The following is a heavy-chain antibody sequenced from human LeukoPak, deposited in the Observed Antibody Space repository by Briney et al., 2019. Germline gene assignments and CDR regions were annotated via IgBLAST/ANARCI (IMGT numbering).Heavy chain of an antibody. Sequence: SETLSLTCTVSGGSIRSHYWSWIRQPPGKGLEWIGCIQYSGNTNYNPSLKSRFIISLDTSKNQFSLKVNSVTAADTAVYYCARLEMTTRFGGDYWGQGILVTVSS. CDR2: IQYSGNT. CDR3: ARLEMTTRFGGDY. V-gene: IGHV4-59*08. D-gene: IGHD5-24*01. J-gene: IGHJ4*02. CDR1: GGSIRSHY.